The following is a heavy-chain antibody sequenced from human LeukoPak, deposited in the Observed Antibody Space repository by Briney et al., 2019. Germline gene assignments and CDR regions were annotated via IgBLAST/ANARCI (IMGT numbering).Heavy chain of an antibody. Sequence: GGSLRLSCAASGFTFSSYAMSWVRQAPGKGLEGVSAISGSGGSTYYADSVKGRFTISRDNSKNTLYLQMNSLRAEDTAVCYCAKAKGEVAAGTFSGFDYWGQGTLVTVSS. CDR1: GFTFSSYA. CDR2: ISGSGGST. CDR3: AKAKGEVAAGTFSGFDY. J-gene: IGHJ4*02. V-gene: IGHV3-23*01. D-gene: IGHD6-13*01.